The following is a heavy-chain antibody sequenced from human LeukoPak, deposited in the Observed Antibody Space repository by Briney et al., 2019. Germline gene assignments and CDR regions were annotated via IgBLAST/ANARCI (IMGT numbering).Heavy chain of an antibody. Sequence: PGGSLRLSCATSEFTFSDYWMTWVRQAPGKGLEYVSAISSNGGSTYYANSVKGRFTISRDNSKNTLYLQMGSLRAEDMAVYYCARGNDILTGYYVGYFDYWGQGTLATVSS. CDR3: ARGNDILTGYYVGYFDY. V-gene: IGHV3-64*01. D-gene: IGHD3-9*01. CDR1: EFTFSDYW. J-gene: IGHJ4*02. CDR2: ISSNGGST.